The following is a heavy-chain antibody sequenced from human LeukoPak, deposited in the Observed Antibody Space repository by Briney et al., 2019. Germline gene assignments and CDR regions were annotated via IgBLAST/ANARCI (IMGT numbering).Heavy chain of an antibody. J-gene: IGHJ6*03. D-gene: IGHD6-6*01. Sequence: GESLKISCKGSGYSFTSYWIGWVRQMPGKGLEWMGIIYPGDSDTRYSPSFQGQVTISADKSISTAYLQWSSLKASDTAMYYCASASIAARPGYYYYMDVWGKGTTVTVSS. CDR2: IYPGDSDT. CDR1: GYSFTSYW. CDR3: ASASIAARPGYYYYMDV. V-gene: IGHV5-51*01.